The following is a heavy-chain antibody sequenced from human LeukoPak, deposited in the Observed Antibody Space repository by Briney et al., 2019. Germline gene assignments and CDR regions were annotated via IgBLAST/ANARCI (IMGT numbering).Heavy chain of an antibody. CDR3: ARAPTARDSCYGWFDP. V-gene: IGHV4-39*07. CDR2: IYHSGST. D-gene: IGHD2-15*01. J-gene: IGHJ5*02. Sequence: PSQTLSLTCTVSGGSISSGTYYWGWIRQPPGKGLEWIGRIYHSGSTYYNPSLKSRVTISVDTSKNQFSLKLSSVTAADTAVYYCARAPTARDSCYGWFDPWGQGTLVTVSS. CDR1: GGSISSGTYY.